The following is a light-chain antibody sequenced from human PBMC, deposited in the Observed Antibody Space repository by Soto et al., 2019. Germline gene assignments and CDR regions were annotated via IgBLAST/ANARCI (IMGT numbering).Light chain of an antibody. CDR3: QQPISFPIT. Sequence: DIQMTQSPSSVSASVGDRGTVTCRASQDLSSWLAWYQQKPGKAPKLLISAASSLQSGVPSRFSGSGSGTDFTLTIRSLQPEDFATYYCQQPISFPITFGQGTRLEI. CDR2: AAS. V-gene: IGKV1D-12*01. CDR1: QDLSSW. J-gene: IGKJ5*01.